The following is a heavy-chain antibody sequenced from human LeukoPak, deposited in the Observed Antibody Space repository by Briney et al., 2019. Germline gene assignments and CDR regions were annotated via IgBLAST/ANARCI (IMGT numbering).Heavy chain of an antibody. V-gene: IGHV1-69*04. CDR3: ARGPGMATFD. D-gene: IGHD2/OR15-2a*01. J-gene: IGHJ4*02. CDR2: IIPIHMIA. Sequence: GASVNVSRMASLGTFIRYALRWVRQAPPEGRGWMGRIIPIHMIANYAEKFQGRVTIPADKSTRTAYMELSSLRSEDTAVYYCARGPGMATFDLGQGTLVTVSS. CDR1: LGTFIRYA.